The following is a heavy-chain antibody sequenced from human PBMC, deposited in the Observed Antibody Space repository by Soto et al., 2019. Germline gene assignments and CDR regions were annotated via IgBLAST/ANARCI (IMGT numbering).Heavy chain of an antibody. Sequence: EVQLLESGGGLVQPGGSLRLSCAASGFTFSSYAMSWVRQAPGKGLEWVSAISGSGGRTYYADSVKGRFTISRDNSKNTLYLQMNSLRAEDTAVYYCAKAGYSGYDFSDYWGQGTLVTVSS. J-gene: IGHJ4*02. V-gene: IGHV3-23*01. CDR1: GFTFSSYA. CDR3: AKAGYSGYDFSDY. D-gene: IGHD5-12*01. CDR2: ISGSGGRT.